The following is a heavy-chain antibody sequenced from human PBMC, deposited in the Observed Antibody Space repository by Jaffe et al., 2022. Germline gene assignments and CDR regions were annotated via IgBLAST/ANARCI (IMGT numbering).Heavy chain of an antibody. V-gene: IGHV4-34*01. CDR1: GGSFSGYY. CDR2: INHSGST. D-gene: IGHD2-2*01. Sequence: QVQLQQWGAGLLKPSETLSLTCAVYGGSFSGYYWSWIRQPPGKGLEWIGEINHSGSTNYNPSLKSRVTISVDTSKNQFSLKLSSVTAADTAVYYCARGPYCSSTSCYVGWGYGSGVYPAEGHYYYYMDVWGKGTTVTVSS. CDR3: ARGPYCSSTSCYVGWGYGSGVYPAEGHYYYYMDV. J-gene: IGHJ6*03.